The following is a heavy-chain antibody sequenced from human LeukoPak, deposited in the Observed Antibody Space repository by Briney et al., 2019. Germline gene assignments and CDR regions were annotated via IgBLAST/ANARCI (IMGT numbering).Heavy chain of an antibody. D-gene: IGHD2-15*01. Sequence: ASVKASCKASGYTFTGYYMHWVRQAPGQGLEWMGWINPNSGGTNYAQKFQGRVTMTRDTSISTAYMELSRLRSDDTAVYYCARSSHENGGSWIFDYWGQGTLVTVSS. J-gene: IGHJ4*02. CDR1: GYTFTGYY. CDR3: ARSSHENGGSWIFDY. V-gene: IGHV1-2*02. CDR2: INPNSGGT.